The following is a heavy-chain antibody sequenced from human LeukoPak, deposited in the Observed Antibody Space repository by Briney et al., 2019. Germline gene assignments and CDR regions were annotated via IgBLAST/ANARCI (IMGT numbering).Heavy chain of an antibody. V-gene: IGHV3-7*01. Sequence: PGGSLRLSFAASGFTFSSYWMNWVRQSPGKGLELVANIKQDGSEKYYVDSVKGRFTISRDNAKNSLYLQMNSLRAEDTAVYYCARDCSSTRCYADYWGQGTLVTVSS. D-gene: IGHD2-2*01. CDR3: ARDCSSTRCYADY. CDR1: GFTFSSYW. CDR2: IKQDGSEK. J-gene: IGHJ4*02.